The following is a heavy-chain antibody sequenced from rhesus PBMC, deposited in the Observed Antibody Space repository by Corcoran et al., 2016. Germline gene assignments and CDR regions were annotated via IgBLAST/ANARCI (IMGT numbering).Heavy chain of an antibody. V-gene: IGHV3S5*01. CDR2: INSDGGST. D-gene: IGHD6-25*01. CDR3: RGGNWEVDY. Sequence: EVQLVETGGGLVQPGGSLKLSCVASGFTFRSYGMSWVRQAPGKGLEWVSGINSDGGSTYYADSVKGRFTISRDKSKNTLSLQMNSRRPEDTAVYYCRGGNWEVDYWGQGVLVTVSS. J-gene: IGHJ4*01. CDR1: GFTFRSYG.